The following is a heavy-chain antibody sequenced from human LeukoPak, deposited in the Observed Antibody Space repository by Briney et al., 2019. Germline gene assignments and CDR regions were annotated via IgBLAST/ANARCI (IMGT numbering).Heavy chain of an antibody. CDR1: GFTFSTYG. V-gene: IGHV3-33*01. D-gene: IGHD3-22*01. CDR2: VWYDGSNK. Sequence: GRSLRLSCATSGFTFSTYGIHRVRQAPGKGLEWVAVVWYDGSNKYYVDSVKGRFTISRDNPKNTLYLQMNSLRGEDTAVYYCARGGLYYYDGSGYYRYFDYWGQGTLVTVSS. CDR3: ARGGLYYYDGSGYYRYFDY. J-gene: IGHJ4*02.